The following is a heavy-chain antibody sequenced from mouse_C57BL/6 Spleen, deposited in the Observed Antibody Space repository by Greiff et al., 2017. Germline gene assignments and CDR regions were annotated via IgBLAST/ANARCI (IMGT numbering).Heavy chain of an antibody. J-gene: IGHJ1*03. CDR1: GYSFTGYY. CDR2: INPSTGGT. V-gene: IGHV1-42*01. D-gene: IGHD1-1*01. Sequence: VQLQQSGPELVQPGASVKISCKASGYSFTGYYMNWVKQSPEKSLEWIGEINPSTGGTTYNQKFKAKATLTVDKSSSKAYMQLKSLTSEDSAVYSCVRWVPITTVVEGWYFDVWGTGTTVTVSS. CDR3: VRWVPITTVVEGWYFDV.